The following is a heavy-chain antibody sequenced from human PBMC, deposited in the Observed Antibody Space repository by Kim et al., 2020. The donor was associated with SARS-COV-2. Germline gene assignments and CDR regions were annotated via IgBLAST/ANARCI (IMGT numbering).Heavy chain of an antibody. V-gene: IGHV3-23*01. CDR1: GFSFSSYA. CDR2: ISGSGVST. CDR3: AKPKATDGSGSYPLHYYSYYGMDG. J-gene: IGHJ6*02. Sequence: GGSLRLSCAASGFSFSSYAMSWVRQAPGKGLEWVSAISGSGVSTYYADSVKGRFTISRDNSKNTLYLQMNSLRAEDTAVYYCAKPKATDGSGSYPLHYYSYYGMDGWGQGTTVTVSS. D-gene: IGHD3-10*01.